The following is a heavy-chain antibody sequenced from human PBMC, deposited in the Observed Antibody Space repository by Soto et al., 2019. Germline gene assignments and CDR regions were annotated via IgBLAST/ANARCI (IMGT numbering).Heavy chain of an antibody. CDR2: IYYSVST. Sequence: SENLCLTCTVSGGSISSGYSYCSWISQHPGKGLAWIGSIYYSVSTYYNPSLKSRVTISVDTPKNQFSLKLSSVTAADTAVYYCVCCYCDHSSGLAYRAQGTVV. CDR3: VCCYCDHSSGLAY. V-gene: IGHV4-30-4*01. CDR1: GGSISSGYSY. D-gene: IGHD3-22*01. J-gene: IGHJ4*02.